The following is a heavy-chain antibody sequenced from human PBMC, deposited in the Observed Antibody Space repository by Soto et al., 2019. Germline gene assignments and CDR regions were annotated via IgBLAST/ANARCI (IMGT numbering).Heavy chain of an antibody. CDR3: ARDIGGVLGTTSPSLVY. Sequence: QVQLMQSGAEVKKPGASVKVSCKASGYTFTSYGISWVQQAPGQGLEWMGWISAYNGNTNYAQNLQGTVTMTTDTSTSTAYMELRSLRSDDTAVYYCARDIGGVLGTTSPSLVYCGQGTLVTVSS. D-gene: IGHD1-7*01. J-gene: IGHJ4*02. CDR1: GYTFTSYG. CDR2: ISAYNGNT. V-gene: IGHV1-18*01.